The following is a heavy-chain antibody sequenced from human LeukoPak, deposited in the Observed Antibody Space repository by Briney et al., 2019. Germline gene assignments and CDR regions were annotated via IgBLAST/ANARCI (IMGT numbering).Heavy chain of an antibody. CDR3: ARDLPAAPGVSDY. D-gene: IGHD2-2*01. CDR2: VNPNSGGT. Sequence: GASVKVSCKASGYTFTGYYMHWVRQAPGQGLEWMGWVNPNSGGTNYAQKFQGRVTMTRDTSISTVYMEPSSLRSDDTAVYYCARDLPAAPGVSDYWGQGTLVTVSS. J-gene: IGHJ4*02. CDR1: GYTFTGYY. V-gene: IGHV1-2*02.